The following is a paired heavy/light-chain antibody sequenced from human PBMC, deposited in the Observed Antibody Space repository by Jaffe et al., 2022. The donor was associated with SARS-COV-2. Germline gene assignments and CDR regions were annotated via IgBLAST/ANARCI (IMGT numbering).Heavy chain of an antibody. CDR1: GFTFSNNA. CDR3: VKDALDSTSWLYNWFDS. D-gene: IGHD6-13*01. CDR2: ISTSGFGT. V-gene: IGHV3-23*01. J-gene: IGHJ5*01. Sequence: EVQLLESGGGLVQPGGSLRLSCAASGFTFSNNAMSWVRQAPGKGLEWVSAISTSGFGTYYADSVKGRFTISRDISKNMLYLQMNSLRVDDTAVYYCVKDALDSTSWLYNWFDSWGQGTPVTVSS.
Light chain of an antibody. V-gene: IGKV1-39*01. CDR1: QTISLY. CDR3: QQSFNSPLS. CDR2: AAS. J-gene: IGKJ4*01. Sequence: DIQMTQSPSSLSASVGDRVTITCRASQTISLYLNWYQQKSGKAPKLLIHAASGLQYDVPSRFSGSGSGTHFTLTISSLQPEDFATYYCQQSFNSPLSFGGGTKVEIK.